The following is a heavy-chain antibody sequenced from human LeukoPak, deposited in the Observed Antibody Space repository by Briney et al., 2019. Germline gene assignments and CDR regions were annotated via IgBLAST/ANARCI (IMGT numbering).Heavy chain of an antibody. V-gene: IGHV4-59*08. CDR3: ARHVNGEATFPGYYYYGMDV. J-gene: IGHJ6*02. CDR2: IYYSGST. CDR1: GGSISSYY. D-gene: IGHD1-26*01. Sequence: PSETLSLTCTVSGGSISSYYWSWIRQPPGKGLEWIGYIYYSGSTNYNPSLKSRVTISVDTSKNQFSLKLSSVTAADTAVYYCARHVNGEATFPGYYYYGMDVWGQGTTVTVSS.